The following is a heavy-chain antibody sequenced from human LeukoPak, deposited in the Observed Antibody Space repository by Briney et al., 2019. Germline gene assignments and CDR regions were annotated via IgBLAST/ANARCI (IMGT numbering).Heavy chain of an antibody. D-gene: IGHD7-27*01. V-gene: IGHV4-34*01. CDR1: GGSFSGYY. CDR2: INHSGST. Sequence: SETLSLTCAVYGGSFSGYYWSWLRQPPGKGLEWIGEINHSGSTNYNPSLKSRVTISVDTSKNQFSLQQSSVTAADTAVYYCARVPSPDDGDDYWGQGTLVTVSS. J-gene: IGHJ4*02. CDR3: ARVPSPDDGDDY.